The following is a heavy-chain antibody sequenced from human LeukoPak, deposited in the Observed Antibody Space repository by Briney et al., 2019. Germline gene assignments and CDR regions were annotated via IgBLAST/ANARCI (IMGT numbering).Heavy chain of an antibody. CDR2: IFCSGGSA. CDR3: GKTTTGYSSGRNPAWPIDY. V-gene: IGHV3-23*01. Sequence: GSLRLSCTASGFTFSSYAMYWVRQSPGKGLEWVSGIFCSGGSAHYADSVKGRFTISRDNSQHTVYLQMNSLRAEDTAVYYCGKTTTGYSSGRNPAWPIDYWGQGTLVGVSS. D-gene: IGHD2-15*01. CDR1: GFTFSSYA. J-gene: IGHJ4*02.